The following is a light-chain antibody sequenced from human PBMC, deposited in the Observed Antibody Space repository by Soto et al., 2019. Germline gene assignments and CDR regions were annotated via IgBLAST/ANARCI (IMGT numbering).Light chain of an antibody. CDR3: SSYSISTAYL. V-gene: IGLV2-14*01. CDR2: EVS. Sequence: QSVLTQPASVSGSPGQSITISCTGTSSDVGGYDYDSWYQLHPGKAPKLMVFEVSNRPSGVSYRFSGSKSGNTASLTISGLQAEDEADYFCSSYSISTAYLFGTGTRSPS. CDR1: SSDVGGYDY. J-gene: IGLJ1*01.